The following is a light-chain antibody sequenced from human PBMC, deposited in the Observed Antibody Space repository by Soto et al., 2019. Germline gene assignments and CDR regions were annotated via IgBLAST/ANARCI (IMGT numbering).Light chain of an antibody. CDR3: QQSYTSPLT. Sequence: DIHMTQSPSSLPASVGDRVSITCRASQNIKKFLNWYQQRPGKAPSALIHATSTLQNGVSSRFSGSGSDTDFTLTITDLQPEDFATYFCQQSYTSPLTFGGGTKV. CDR2: ATS. CDR1: QNIKKF. J-gene: IGKJ4*01. V-gene: IGKV1-39*01.